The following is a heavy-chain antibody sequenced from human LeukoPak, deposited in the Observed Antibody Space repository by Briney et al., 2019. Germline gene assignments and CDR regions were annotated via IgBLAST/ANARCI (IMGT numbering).Heavy chain of an antibody. CDR1: GFTFSSYA. J-gene: IGHJ3*02. D-gene: IGHD6-13*01. V-gene: IGHV3-23*01. Sequence: GGSLRLSCAASGFTFSSYAMSWVRQAPGKGLEWVSAISGSGGSTYYADSVKGRFTISRDNSKNTLYLQMNSLRAEDTAVYYCAKDGIAAAGGLDDAFDIWGQGTMVTVSS. CDR3: AKDGIAAAGGLDDAFDI. CDR2: ISGSGGST.